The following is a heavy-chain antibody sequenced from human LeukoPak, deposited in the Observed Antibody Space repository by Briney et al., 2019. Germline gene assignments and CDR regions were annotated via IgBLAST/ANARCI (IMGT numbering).Heavy chain of an antibody. CDR3: TTGELLNAFDI. CDR1: GYTFTGYY. Sequence: GASVKVSCKASGYTFTGYYMHWVRQAPGQGLEWMGRINPNSGGKNYAQKFQGRVTMTRDTSISTAYMELSRLRSDDTAVYYCTTGELLNAFDIWGQGTMVTVSS. V-gene: IGHV1-2*06. J-gene: IGHJ3*02. CDR2: INPNSGGK. D-gene: IGHD1-26*01.